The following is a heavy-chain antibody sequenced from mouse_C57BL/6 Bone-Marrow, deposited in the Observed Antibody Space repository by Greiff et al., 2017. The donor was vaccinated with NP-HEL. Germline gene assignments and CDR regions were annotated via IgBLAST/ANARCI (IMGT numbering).Heavy chain of an antibody. CDR3: ARPYDYDVHWYFDV. D-gene: IGHD2-4*01. V-gene: IGHV5-17*01. Sequence: EVQLQQSGGGLVKPGGSLKLSCAASGFTFSDYGMHWVRQAPEKGLEWVAYISSGSSTIYYADTVKGRFTISRDNAKNTLFLQMTSLRSEDTAMYYCARPYDYDVHWYFDVWGTGTTVTVSS. J-gene: IGHJ1*03. CDR2: ISSGSSTI. CDR1: GFTFSDYG.